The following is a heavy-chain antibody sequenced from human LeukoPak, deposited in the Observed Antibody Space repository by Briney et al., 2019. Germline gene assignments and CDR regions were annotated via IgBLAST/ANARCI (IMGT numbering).Heavy chain of an antibody. V-gene: IGHV1-69*01. J-gene: IGHJ6*02. Sequence: SVRVSCKASGGTFSSYAISWVRQAPGQRLELMGGIIPIFGTANYAQKFQGRVTITADESTSTAYMELSSLRSEDTAVYYCAGPGSGSYYNPSSGMDVWGQGTTVTVSS. CDR2: IIPIFGTA. D-gene: IGHD3-10*01. CDR1: GGTFSSYA. CDR3: AGPGSGSYYNPSSGMDV.